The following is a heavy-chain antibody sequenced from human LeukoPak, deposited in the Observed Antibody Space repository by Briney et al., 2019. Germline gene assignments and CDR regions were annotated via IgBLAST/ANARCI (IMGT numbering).Heavy chain of an antibody. V-gene: IGHV4-39*01. CDR3: AKLPTDYYGSGSPDG. D-gene: IGHD3-10*01. CDR1: GGSISSSNYY. CDR2: IYYGGST. J-gene: IGHJ4*02. Sequence: PSETLSLTCTVSGGSISSSNYYWAWIRQPPGKGLEWVGTIYYGGSTYYSPSLKSRVTISVDTSKNQFSLKLSSVTAADTAVYYCAKLPTDYYGSGSPDGWGRGTLVTVSS.